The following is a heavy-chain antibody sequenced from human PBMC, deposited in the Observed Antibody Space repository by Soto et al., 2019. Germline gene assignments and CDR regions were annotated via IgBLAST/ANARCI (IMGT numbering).Heavy chain of an antibody. CDR3: TTGIYYDILTGYHNVAY. D-gene: IGHD3-9*01. J-gene: IGHJ4*02. Sequence: GGSLRLSCVASGFNLSHPWMTWVRQAAGKGLEWVGRIKSKTDGGTADYAAPVKGRATISRDDSKNTVYLQMNSLKTEDTAVYYCTTGIYYDILTGYHNVAYWGQGALVTVSS. CDR2: IKSKTDGGTA. V-gene: IGHV3-15*01. CDR1: GFNLSHPW.